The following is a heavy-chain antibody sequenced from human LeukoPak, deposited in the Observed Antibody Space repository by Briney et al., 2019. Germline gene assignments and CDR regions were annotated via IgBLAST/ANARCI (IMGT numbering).Heavy chain of an antibody. J-gene: IGHJ4*02. V-gene: IGHV3-23*01. Sequence: PGGSLRLSCATSGFTFSAFAMTWVRQAPGKGLEWVSTISDSGVRTYYADSVKGRFTISKDTSKNTLYLQMGSLRAEDTAVYYCGKDSRIGDPRAFDSWGQGTLVTVSS. D-gene: IGHD3-16*01. CDR3: GKDSRIGDPRAFDS. CDR2: ISDSGVRT. CDR1: GFTFSAFA.